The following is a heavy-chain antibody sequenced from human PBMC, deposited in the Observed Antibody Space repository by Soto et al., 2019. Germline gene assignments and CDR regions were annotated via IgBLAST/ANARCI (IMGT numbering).Heavy chain of an antibody. CDR1: GGSISSYY. CDR3: ARTPYDILTGFYFDY. D-gene: IGHD3-9*01. Sequence: SETLSLTCTVSGGSISSYYWSWIRQPPGKGLEWIGHIYYSGSTYYNPSLKSRVTISVDTSKKQFSLKLSSVTAADTAVYYCARTPYDILTGFYFDYWGQGTLVTVSS. J-gene: IGHJ4*02. V-gene: IGHV4-59*08. CDR2: IYYSGST.